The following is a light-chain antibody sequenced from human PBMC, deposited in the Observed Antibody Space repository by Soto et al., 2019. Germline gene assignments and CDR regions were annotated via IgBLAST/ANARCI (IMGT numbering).Light chain of an antibody. V-gene: IGKV1-5*01. J-gene: IGKJ1*01. Sequence: DIQMTQSPSSLSASIGDRVTITCRASQYISSWLAWYQQKPGKAPKLLMFDTFSLESGVPSRFSGSRSGTEFTLTISSLQPDDYATYYCQHYNSYSEAFGQGTKVELK. CDR2: DTF. CDR1: QYISSW. CDR3: QHYNSYSEA.